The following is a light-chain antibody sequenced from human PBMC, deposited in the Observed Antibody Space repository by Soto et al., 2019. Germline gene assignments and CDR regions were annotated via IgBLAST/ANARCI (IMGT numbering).Light chain of an antibody. V-gene: IGKV3-20*01. Sequence: EIVLTQSPATLSLSPGERATLSCRASQSVSSYLAWYQQKPGQAPRLLIYDASNRATDIPDRFSAWGSGTDFTLTISRLEPEDFAVYYCQQYTSSPLTFGQGTKVDIK. J-gene: IGKJ1*01. CDR3: QQYTSSPLT. CDR1: QSVSSY. CDR2: DAS.